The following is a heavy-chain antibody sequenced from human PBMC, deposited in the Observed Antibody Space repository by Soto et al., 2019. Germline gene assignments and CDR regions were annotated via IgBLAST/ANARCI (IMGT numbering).Heavy chain of an antibody. Sequence: ASVKVSCKVSGYTLTELSMHWVRQAPGKGLEWMGGFDPEDGETIYAQKFQGRVTMTEDTSTDTAYMELSSLRSEDTAVYYCATAQSGRLTPDYWGQRTLVTVSS. CDR3: ATAQSGRLTPDY. J-gene: IGHJ4*02. V-gene: IGHV1-24*01. CDR1: GYTLTELS. CDR2: FDPEDGET. D-gene: IGHD3-10*01.